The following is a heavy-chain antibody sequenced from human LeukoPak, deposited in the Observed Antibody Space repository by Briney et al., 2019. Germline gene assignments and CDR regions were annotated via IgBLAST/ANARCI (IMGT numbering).Heavy chain of an antibody. CDR1: GCTFTGYY. CDR2: INPNSGGT. D-gene: IGHD3-10*01. Sequence: ASVKVSCKASGCTFTGYYMHWVRQAPGQGLEWMGWINPNSGGTNYAQKFQGRVTMTRDTSISTAYMELSRLRSDDTAVYYCAREGYYYGSGSYYTGFDYWGQGTLVTVSS. CDR3: AREGYYYGSGSYYTGFDY. V-gene: IGHV1-2*02. J-gene: IGHJ4*02.